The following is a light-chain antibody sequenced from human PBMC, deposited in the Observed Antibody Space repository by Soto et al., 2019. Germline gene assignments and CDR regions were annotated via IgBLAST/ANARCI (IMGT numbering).Light chain of an antibody. CDR2: EVT. CDR3: SSYAGNNIVI. J-gene: IGLJ2*01. CDR1: SSDVGAYNH. Sequence: QSALTQPPSASGSPGQSVTISCTGTSSDVGAYNHVSWYQQHPGKAPRLMIYEVTKRPSGVPDRFTGSKSANTASLTVSGLQAEDEADYYCSSYAGNNIVIFGGGTKLTVL. V-gene: IGLV2-8*01.